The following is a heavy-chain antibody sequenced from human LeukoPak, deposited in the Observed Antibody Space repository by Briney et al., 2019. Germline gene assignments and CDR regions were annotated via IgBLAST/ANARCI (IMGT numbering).Heavy chain of an antibody. CDR2: INHSGST. CDR1: GGSFSGYY. V-gene: IGHV4-34*01. D-gene: IGHD2-21*02. CDR3: ARKGALAYCGGDCYTFDY. Sequence: SETLSLTCAVYGGSFSGYYWSWIRQPPGKGLEWIGEINHSGSTNYNPSLKSRVTISVDTSMNQFSLKLSSVTAADTAVYYCARKGALAYCGGDCYTFDYWGQGTLVTVSS. J-gene: IGHJ4*02.